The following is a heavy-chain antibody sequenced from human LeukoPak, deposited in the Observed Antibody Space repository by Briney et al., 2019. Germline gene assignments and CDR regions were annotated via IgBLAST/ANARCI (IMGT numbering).Heavy chain of an antibody. J-gene: IGHJ4*02. CDR3: ARAPKYYYDSSAGGY. CDR2: ISAYNGNT. Sequence: GASVKVSCKASGYTFTSYGISWVRQAPGQGLEWMGWISAYNGNTNYAQKLQGRVTMTTDTSTSTAYMELRSLRSDDTAVYYCARAPKYYYDSSAGGYWGQGTLVTVSS. D-gene: IGHD3-22*01. CDR1: GYTFTSYG. V-gene: IGHV1-18*01.